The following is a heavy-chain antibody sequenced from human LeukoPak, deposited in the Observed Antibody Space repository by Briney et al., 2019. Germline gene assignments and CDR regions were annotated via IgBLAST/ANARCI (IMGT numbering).Heavy chain of an antibody. Sequence: GGSLRLSCAASGFTFSRYWMSWVRQAPGKGLEWVASIKQDGSENYYVDSVKGRFTISRDSATNTLYLQVNSLRVDDTAVYYCARGLYTGDVDTTLYYFDYWGQGTLVTVPS. CDR3: ARGLYTGDVDTTLYYFDY. CDR2: IKQDGSEN. CDR1: GFTFSRYW. J-gene: IGHJ4*02. D-gene: IGHD5-18*01. V-gene: IGHV3-7*01.